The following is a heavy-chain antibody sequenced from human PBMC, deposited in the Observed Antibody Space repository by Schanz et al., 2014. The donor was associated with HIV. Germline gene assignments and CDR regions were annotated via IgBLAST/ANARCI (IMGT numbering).Heavy chain of an antibody. J-gene: IGHJ4*02. V-gene: IGHV1-18*01. D-gene: IGHD6-19*01. CDR3: ARDFSGWTEFDY. CDR1: GYTFNSYG. CDR2: INTSNGNT. Sequence: QVQLVQSGAEVKKPGASVKVSCKASGYTFNSYGIVWVRQAPGQGLEWMGWINTSNGNTNYAQKFQGRVTMTTDTSTTTAYMNLRSLRSDDTAVYYCARDFSGWTEFDYWGQGTLVTVSS.